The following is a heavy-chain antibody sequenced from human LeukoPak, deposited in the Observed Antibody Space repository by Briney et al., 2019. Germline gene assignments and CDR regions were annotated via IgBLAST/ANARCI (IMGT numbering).Heavy chain of an antibody. CDR3: VQGTRRGAITMVRGVIGKSYYFDS. V-gene: IGHV3-23*01. J-gene: IGHJ4*02. D-gene: IGHD3-10*01. CDR1: GFTVSSNY. Sequence: GGSLRLSCAASGFTVSSNYMSWVRQAPGKGLEWVSAISGSGGSTYYADSVKGRFTISRDNSKNTLYLQMNSLRAADTALYYCVQGTRRGAITMVRGVIGKSYYFDSWGQGTLVTVSS. CDR2: ISGSGGST.